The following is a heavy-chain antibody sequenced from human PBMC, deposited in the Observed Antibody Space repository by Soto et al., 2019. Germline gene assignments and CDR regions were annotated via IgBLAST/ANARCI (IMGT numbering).Heavy chain of an antibody. CDR1: GFTFSNYV. Sequence: EAQLLESGGALIQPGGSLRLSCAASGFTFSNYVMSWVRQAPGKGLEWVSAISGSGGSTYYADSVKGRFTISRDDSKSTLYLQMDSLRAEDTAVYYCAKDQSTDYDLVTCFHYNWFDPWGQGTLVTVSS. J-gene: IGHJ5*02. CDR3: AKDQSTDYDLVTCFHYNWFDP. CDR2: ISGSGGST. V-gene: IGHV3-23*01. D-gene: IGHD3-9*01.